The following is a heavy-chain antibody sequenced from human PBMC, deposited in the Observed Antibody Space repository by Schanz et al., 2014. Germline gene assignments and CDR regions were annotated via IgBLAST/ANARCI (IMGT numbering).Heavy chain of an antibody. CDR1: GFTFRSYA. V-gene: IGHV3-23*04. Sequence: EVQLVESGGGLVQPGGSLRLSCIGSGFTFRSYALGWVRQAPGKGLEWVSLVSASGGGPFYADSVKGRFTISRDNSRNTVYLQMDGLRVEDTAVYYCARDAVALVPEYFMDVWGKGTPVAVS. J-gene: IGHJ6*03. D-gene: IGHD2-15*01. CDR3: ARDAVALVPEYFMDV. CDR2: VSASGGGP.